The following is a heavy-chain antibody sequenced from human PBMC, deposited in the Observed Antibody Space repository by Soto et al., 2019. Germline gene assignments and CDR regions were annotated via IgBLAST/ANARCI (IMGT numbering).Heavy chain of an antibody. D-gene: IGHD7-27*01. CDR2: ISSISSVI. V-gene: IGHV3-48*01. CDR1: GFILSDCA. CDR3: ARDLSWGSNWYYYMDV. J-gene: IGHJ6*03. Sequence: EVQLVESGGGLVQPGGSLRLSCETLGFILSDCAMNWVRQAPGKGREGVSYISSISSVIDYADSVKGRFTVSRDNARNSLYLQMNSLRAEDTAVYYCARDLSWGSNWYYYMDVWGKGTTVTVSS.